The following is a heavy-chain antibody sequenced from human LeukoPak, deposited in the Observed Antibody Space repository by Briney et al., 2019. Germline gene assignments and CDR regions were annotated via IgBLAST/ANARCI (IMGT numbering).Heavy chain of an antibody. Sequence: GGSLRLSCAASGFTFSSYSMNWVRQVPGKGPEWVSSMSGSGSSTDYADSVKGRFTISRDNSKNTLYLQMNSLRAEDTALYYCAKDAQGLVRGGIYFDFWGQGSLVTVSS. J-gene: IGHJ4*02. CDR1: GFTFSSYS. CDR2: MSGSGSST. V-gene: IGHV3-23*01. CDR3: AKDAQGLVRGGIYFDF. D-gene: IGHD6-19*01.